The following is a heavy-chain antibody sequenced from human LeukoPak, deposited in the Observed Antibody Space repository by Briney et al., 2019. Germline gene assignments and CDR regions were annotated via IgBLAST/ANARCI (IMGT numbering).Heavy chain of an antibody. CDR1: GFTFSVYG. CDR2: IKQDGSEK. J-gene: IGHJ4*02. CDR3: AREGVGATYFDY. V-gene: IGHV3-7*01. Sequence: PGGSLRLSCAASGFTFSVYGMSWVRQAPGKGLEWVANIKQDGSEKYYVDSVKGRFTISRDNAKNSLYLQMNSLGAEDTAVYYCAREGVGATYFDYWGQGTLVTVSS. D-gene: IGHD1-26*01.